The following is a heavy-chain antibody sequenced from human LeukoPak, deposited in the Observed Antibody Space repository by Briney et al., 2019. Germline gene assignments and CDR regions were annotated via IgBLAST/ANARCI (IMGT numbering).Heavy chain of an antibody. J-gene: IGHJ4*02. Sequence: GASVKVSCKASGGTFSSYAISWVRQAPGQGLEWMGGIIPIFGTANYAQKFQGRVTITADESTSTAYMELSSLRSEDTAVYYCARGIVDYGDYVGLFDYWGQGTLVTVSS. CDR1: GGTFSSYA. D-gene: IGHD4-17*01. CDR3: ARGIVDYGDYVGLFDY. V-gene: IGHV1-69*13. CDR2: IIPIFGTA.